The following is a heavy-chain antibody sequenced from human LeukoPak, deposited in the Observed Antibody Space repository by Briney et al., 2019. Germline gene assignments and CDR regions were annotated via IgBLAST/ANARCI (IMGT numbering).Heavy chain of an antibody. CDR3: ARVLSGRGSLYYYYYYMDV. D-gene: IGHD3-10*01. CDR2: LYSGGST. Sequence: PGGSLRLSCAASGFTVSRNYMSWVRQAPGKGLEWVSVLYSGGSTYYAASVKGRFTISRDNSKNTLYLQRNSLRAEDTAVYYCARVLSGRGSLYYYYYYMDVWGKGTTVTISS. CDR1: GFTVSRNY. J-gene: IGHJ6*03. V-gene: IGHV3-53*01.